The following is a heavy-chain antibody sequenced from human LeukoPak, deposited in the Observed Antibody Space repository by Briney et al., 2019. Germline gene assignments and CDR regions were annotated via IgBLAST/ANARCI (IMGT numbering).Heavy chain of an antibody. CDR2: INWNGGST. V-gene: IGHV3-20*04. D-gene: IGHD6-19*01. J-gene: IGHJ4*02. Sequence: GGSLRLSCAASGFTFDDYGMSRVRQAPGKGLEWVSGINWNGGSTGYADSVKGRFTISRDNAKNSLYLQMNSLRAEDTALYYCARMPTYSLGGVAVAGPIDYWGQGTLVTVSS. CDR1: GFTFDDYG. CDR3: ARMPTYSLGGVAVAGPIDY.